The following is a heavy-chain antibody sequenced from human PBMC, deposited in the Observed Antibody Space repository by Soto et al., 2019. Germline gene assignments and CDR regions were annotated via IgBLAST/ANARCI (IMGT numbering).Heavy chain of an antibody. CDR1: AGSFSGYC. J-gene: IGHJ5*02. CDR3: ATGSWEYNWFDP. CDR2: INHSGST. Sequence: PSETLPHPCAVYAGSFSGYCWSWFRQPPGKGLEWIGEINHSGSTNYNPSLKSRVTISVDTSKNQFSLKLSSVTAADTVVYYWATGSWEYNWFDPWGQGTLVTVS. D-gene: IGHD3-10*01. V-gene: IGHV4-34*01.